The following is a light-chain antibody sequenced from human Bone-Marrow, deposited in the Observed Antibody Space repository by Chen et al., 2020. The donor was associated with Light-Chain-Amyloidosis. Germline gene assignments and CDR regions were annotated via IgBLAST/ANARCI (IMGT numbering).Light chain of an antibody. J-gene: IGLJ3*02. Sequence: SYVLTQPPSVSVAPGQTASLSGGGGDLASKSVHWYQQRPGQAPVLVMYNDDDRPSGIPERFSGSNSGRAATLTITRVEAGDEADYYCQVWDTRSDQKVFGGGTRLTVL. CDR3: QVWDTRSDQKV. V-gene: IGLV3-21*01. CDR1: DLASKS. CDR2: NDD.